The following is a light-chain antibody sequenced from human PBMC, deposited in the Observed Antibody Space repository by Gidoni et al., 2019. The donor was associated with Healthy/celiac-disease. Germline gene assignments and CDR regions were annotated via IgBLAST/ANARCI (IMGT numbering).Light chain of an antibody. CDR3: SSYTSSSPYV. J-gene: IGLJ1*01. V-gene: IGLV2-14*01. Sequence: QSALTQPASVSGCPGQSIPISCTGTSSDVGGYNYVSWYQQHPGKAPKLMIYDVSNRPSGVSTRFSGSQSGNTASLTISGLQAEDEADYYCSSYTSSSPYVFGTGTKVTVL. CDR1: SSDVGGYNY. CDR2: DVS.